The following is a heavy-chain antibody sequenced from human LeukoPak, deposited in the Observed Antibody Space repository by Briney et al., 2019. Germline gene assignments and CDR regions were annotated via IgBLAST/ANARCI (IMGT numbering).Heavy chain of an antibody. Sequence: SETLSLTCTVSGGSISSGGYYWSWIRQHPGKGLEWIGYIYYSGSTYYNPSLKSRVTIPVDTSKNQFSLKLSSVTAADTAVYYCARVLLAATAMVDYWGQGTLVTVSS. CDR2: IYYSGST. D-gene: IGHD5-18*01. J-gene: IGHJ4*02. V-gene: IGHV4-31*03. CDR3: ARVLLAATAMVDY. CDR1: GGSISSGGYY.